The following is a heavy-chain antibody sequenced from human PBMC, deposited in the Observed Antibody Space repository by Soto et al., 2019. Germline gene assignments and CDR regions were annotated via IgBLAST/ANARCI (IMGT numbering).Heavy chain of an antibody. V-gene: IGHV2-5*02. CDR1: GFSLSTSGVG. CDR2: IYWDDDK. CDR3: AHRRADPAAARTYFDY. D-gene: IGHD6-13*01. J-gene: IGHJ4*02. Sequence: QITLKESGPTLVKPTQTLTLTCTFSGFSLSTSGVGVGWIRQPPGKALEWLALIYWDDDKRYSPSLKSRLTITKDTSKNQVVLTMTNMDPVDTATYYCAHRRADPAAARTYFDYWGQGTLFTVSS.